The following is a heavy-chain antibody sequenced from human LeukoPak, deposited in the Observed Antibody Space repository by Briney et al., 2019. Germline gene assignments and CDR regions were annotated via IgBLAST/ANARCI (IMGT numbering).Heavy chain of an antibody. D-gene: IGHD6-19*01. CDR3: ARGLAVRWTPLDY. CDR1: GFTFSSYA. J-gene: IGHJ4*02. V-gene: IGHV3-30*04. Sequence: GGSLRLSRAASGFTFSSYAMHWVRQAPGKGLEWVAVISYDGSNKYYADSVKGRFTISRDNSKNSLYLQMKSLRAEDTAFYYCARGLAVRWTPLDYWGQGALVTVSS. CDR2: ISYDGSNK.